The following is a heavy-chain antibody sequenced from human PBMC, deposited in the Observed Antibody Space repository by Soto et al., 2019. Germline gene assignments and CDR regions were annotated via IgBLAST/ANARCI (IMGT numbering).Heavy chain of an antibody. CDR2: IRTEANSYTT. J-gene: IGHJ3*01. CDR3: VRVVNYYDSRGYSLGALDV. Sequence: EVQLVESGGGLVQPGGSLRLFCAASGFTFRDYYIDWVRQAPRKGLEWVGRIRTEANSYTTDYAESVNGRFTISREDSKNSVYLQMNSLESEDTALYSCVRVVNYYDSRGYSLGALDVWGQGTMVTVSS. D-gene: IGHD3-22*01. V-gene: IGHV3-72*01. CDR1: GFTFRDYY.